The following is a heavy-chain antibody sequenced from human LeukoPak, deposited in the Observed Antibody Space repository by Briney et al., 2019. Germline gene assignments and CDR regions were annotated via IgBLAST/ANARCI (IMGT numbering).Heavy chain of an antibody. Sequence: KSSETLSLTCAVYGGSFSGYYWSWIRQPPGKGLEWIGEINHSGSTNYNPSLKSRVTISVDTSKNQFSLKLSSVTAADTAVYYCARSLMTTVTKPGADYWGQGTLVTVSS. D-gene: IGHD4-17*01. V-gene: IGHV4-34*01. J-gene: IGHJ4*02. CDR2: INHSGST. CDR1: GGSFSGYY. CDR3: ARSLMTTVTKPGADY.